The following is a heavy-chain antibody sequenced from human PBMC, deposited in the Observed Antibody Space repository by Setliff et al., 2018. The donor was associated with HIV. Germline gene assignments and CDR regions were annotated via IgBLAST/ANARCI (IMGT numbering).Heavy chain of an antibody. CDR1: GGSIRSYY. CDR3: ARELRRFDTSDTAPHNWLDP. V-gene: IGHV4-4*07. D-gene: IGHD3-22*01. CDR2: IYISGST. J-gene: IGHJ5*02. Sequence: SETLSLTCTVSGGSIRSYYWSWIRQPAGKGLEWFGRIYISGSTNYNPSFESRVTMSIDTSKNQFSLKLSSVTAADTAVYYCARELRRFDTSDTAPHNWLDPWGQGTLVTVSS.